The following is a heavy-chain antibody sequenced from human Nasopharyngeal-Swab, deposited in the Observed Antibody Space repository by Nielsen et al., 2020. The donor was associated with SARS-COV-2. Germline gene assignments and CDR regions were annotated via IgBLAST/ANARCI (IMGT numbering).Heavy chain of an antibody. J-gene: IGHJ4*02. CDR2: TYYRSKWYI. CDR1: GARVSSNSAA. CDR3: ARIAQAAEPH. D-gene: IGHD1-14*01. Sequence: SETLSLTCAISGARVSSNSAAWSWIRQSPSRGLEWLGRTYYRSKWYIDYAASVKSRITINPDTSKNQFSLQLSSVTPEDTAVYYCARIAQAAEPHWGQGTLVTVSS. V-gene: IGHV6-1*01.